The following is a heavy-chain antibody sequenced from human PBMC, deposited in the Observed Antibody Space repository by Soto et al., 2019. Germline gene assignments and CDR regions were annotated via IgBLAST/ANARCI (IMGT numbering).Heavy chain of an antibody. CDR1: GGSFSGYY. Sequence: PSEALSLTGAVYGGSFSGYYWCWIRQPPGKGLEWIGEINHSGSTNYNPSLKSRVTISVDTSKNQFSLKLSSVTAADTAVYYCARGPPYSNCGSRYYYSGMDVWGQGTTVTVS. CDR3: ARGPPYSNCGSRYYYSGMDV. CDR2: INHSGST. D-gene: IGHD4-4*01. V-gene: IGHV4-34*01. J-gene: IGHJ6*02.